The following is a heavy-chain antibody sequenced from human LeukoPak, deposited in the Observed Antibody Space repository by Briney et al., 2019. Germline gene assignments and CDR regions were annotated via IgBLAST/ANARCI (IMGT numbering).Heavy chain of an antibody. Sequence: SETLSLTCAVYGGSFSGYYWSWIRQPPGKGLEWIGSIYYSGSTYNPSLKSRVTISVDTSKKQFSLNLSSVTAADTAVYYCARHVLRRGPWFFEYWGQGTLVTVSS. CDR2: IYYSGST. CDR3: ARHVLRRGPWFFEY. J-gene: IGHJ4*02. V-gene: IGHV4-34*01. CDR1: GGSFSGYY. D-gene: IGHD4-17*01.